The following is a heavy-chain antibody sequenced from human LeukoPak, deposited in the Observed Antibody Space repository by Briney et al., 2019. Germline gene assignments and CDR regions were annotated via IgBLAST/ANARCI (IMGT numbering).Heavy chain of an antibody. V-gene: IGHV1-69*02. Sequence: SVKVSCKASGGTFSSYTISWVRQAPGQGLEWMGRTIPILGIANYAQKFQGRVTITADKSTSTAYMELSSLRSEDTAVYYCARAPCSSTSCYSDLNWFDPWGQGTLVTVSS. CDR1: GGTFSSYT. D-gene: IGHD2-2*01. CDR3: ARAPCSSTSCYSDLNWFDP. CDR2: TIPILGIA. J-gene: IGHJ5*02.